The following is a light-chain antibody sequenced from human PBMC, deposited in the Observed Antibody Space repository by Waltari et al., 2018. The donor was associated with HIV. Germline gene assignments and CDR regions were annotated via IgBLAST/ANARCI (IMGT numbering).Light chain of an antibody. V-gene: IGKV2-24*01. CDR1: QSLVHSDGNTY. CDR3: MQATQFPWT. CDR2: NLS. Sequence: DIVMTQTPLSSPVTLGQPASISCRSSQSLVHSDGNTYLSWLQQSPGQPPRLLLYNLSNRFSGVPDRFSGRGAGTDFTLKISRVEAEDVGVYYCMQATQFPWTFGQGTKVEIK. J-gene: IGKJ1*01.